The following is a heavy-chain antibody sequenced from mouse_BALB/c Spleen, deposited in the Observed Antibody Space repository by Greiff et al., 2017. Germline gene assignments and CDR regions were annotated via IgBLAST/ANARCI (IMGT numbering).Heavy chain of an antibody. CDR2: ISSGSSTI. J-gene: IGHJ1*01. D-gene: IGHD2-1*01. Sequence: EVKVVESGGGLVQPGGSRKLSCAASGFTFSSFGMHWVRQAPEKGLEWVAYISSGSSTIYYADTVKGRFTISRDNPKNTLFLQMTSLRSEDTAMYYCARSLYYGNYEWYFDVWGAGTTVTVSS. CDR1: GFTFSSFG. CDR3: ARSLYYGNYEWYFDV. V-gene: IGHV5-17*02.